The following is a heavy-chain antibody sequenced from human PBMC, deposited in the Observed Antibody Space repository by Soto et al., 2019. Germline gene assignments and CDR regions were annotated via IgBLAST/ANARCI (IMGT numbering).Heavy chain of an antibody. CDR3: ARGGGYNFWTGHNYYYYMDV. CDR2: INHSGTT. V-gene: IGHV4-34*01. Sequence: PSETLSLTCAVYGGSFSGYYWSWIRQPPGKGLEWIGEINHSGTTNYNPSLKSRVTISVDTSKNQFSLKLSSVTAADTAVYYCARGGGYNFWTGHNYYYYMDVWGKGTTVTVSS. J-gene: IGHJ6*03. CDR1: GGSFSGYY. D-gene: IGHD3-3*01.